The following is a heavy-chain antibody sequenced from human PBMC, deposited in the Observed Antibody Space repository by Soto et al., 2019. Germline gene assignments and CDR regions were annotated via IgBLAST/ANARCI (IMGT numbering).Heavy chain of an antibody. D-gene: IGHD6-6*01. CDR3: ASHWGSSSSRDY. J-gene: IGHJ4*02. V-gene: IGHV3-21*01. CDR1: GFTFSSYS. CDR2: ISSSSSYI. Sequence: EVQLVESGGGLVKPGGSLRLSCAASGFTFSSYSMNWVRQAPGKGLEWVSSISSSSSYIYYADSVKGRFTLSRDNAKNALYLQVNSLRAEDTAVYYCASHWGSSSSRDYWGQGTLVTVSS.